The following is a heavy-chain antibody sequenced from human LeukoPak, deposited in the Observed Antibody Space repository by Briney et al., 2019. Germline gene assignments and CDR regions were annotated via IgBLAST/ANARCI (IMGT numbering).Heavy chain of an antibody. V-gene: IGHV4-4*07. J-gene: IGHJ5*02. CDR2: IYTSGST. CDR1: GGSISSYY. Sequence: SETLSLTCTVSGGSISSYYWSWIRQPAGKGLEWIGRIYTSGSTNYNPSLKSRVAMSVDTSKNQFSLKLSSVTAADTAVYYCARENYCSGGSCSNWFDPWGQGTLVTVSS. CDR3: ARENYCSGGSCSNWFDP. D-gene: IGHD2-15*01.